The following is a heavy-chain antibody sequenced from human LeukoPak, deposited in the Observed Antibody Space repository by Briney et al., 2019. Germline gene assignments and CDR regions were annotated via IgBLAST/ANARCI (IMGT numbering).Heavy chain of an antibody. CDR3: GRRQSSGLSFDP. V-gene: IGHV4-39*07. J-gene: IGHJ5*02. Sequence: SETLSLTCTVSGGSISSSSYYWGWIRQPPGKGLEWIGSIYYSGSTYYNPSLKSRVTITVDTSKNQFSLKLSSVTAADTAVYYCGRRQSSGLSFDPWAREPWSPSPQ. CDR2: IYYSGST. D-gene: IGHD6-19*01. CDR1: GGSISSSSYY.